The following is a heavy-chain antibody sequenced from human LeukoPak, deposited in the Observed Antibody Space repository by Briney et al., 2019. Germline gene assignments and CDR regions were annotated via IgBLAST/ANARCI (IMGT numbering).Heavy chain of an antibody. CDR3: ARGRCSSSSCYPDNWFDP. Sequence: GASVKVSCKASGGTFSSYAISWVRQAPGQGLEWMGGIIPIFGTANYAQKFQGRVTITTDESTSTAYMELSSLRSEDTAVYYCARGRCSSSSCYPDNWFDPWGQGTLVTVSS. J-gene: IGHJ5*02. D-gene: IGHD2-2*01. CDR1: GGTFSSYA. CDR2: IIPIFGTA. V-gene: IGHV1-69*05.